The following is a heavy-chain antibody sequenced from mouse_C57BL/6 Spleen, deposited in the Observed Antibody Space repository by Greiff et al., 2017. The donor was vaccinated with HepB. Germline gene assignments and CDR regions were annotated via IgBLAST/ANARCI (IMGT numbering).Heavy chain of an antibody. J-gene: IGHJ2*01. Sequence: VQLQQSGPELVKPGASVKISCKASGYAFSSSWMNWVKQRPGKGLEWIGRMYPGDGDTNYNGKFKGKATLTADKSSSTAYMQLSSLTSEDSAVYFCAVYGNYDYWGQGTTLTVSS. CDR2: MYPGDGDT. CDR3: AVYGNYDY. D-gene: IGHD2-1*01. V-gene: IGHV1-82*01. CDR1: GYAFSSSW.